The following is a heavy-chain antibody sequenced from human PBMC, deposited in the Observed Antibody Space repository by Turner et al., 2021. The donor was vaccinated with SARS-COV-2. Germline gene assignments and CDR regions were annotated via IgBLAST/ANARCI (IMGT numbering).Heavy chain of an antibody. CDR3: AKADRVMIVVVITLFDY. CDR1: GFTFSSYA. CDR2: ISGSGGST. D-gene: IGHD3-22*01. Sequence: EVQLLESGGGLVQPGGSLRLSCAACGFTFSSYAMSWVRQAPGKGLEWVSAISGSGGSTYYADSVKGRFTISRDNSKNTLYLQMNSLRAEDTAVYYCAKADRVMIVVVITLFDYWGQGTLVTVSS. J-gene: IGHJ4*02. V-gene: IGHV3-23*01.